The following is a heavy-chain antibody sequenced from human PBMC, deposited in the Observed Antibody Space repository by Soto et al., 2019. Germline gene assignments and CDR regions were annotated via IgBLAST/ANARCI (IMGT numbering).Heavy chain of an antibody. V-gene: IGHV3-30*18. D-gene: IGHD2-21*02. CDR1: GFTFSSYG. J-gene: IGHJ2*01. CDR2: ISYDGSNK. CDR3: AKDSTVVVTAIGYWSFDL. Sequence: QVQLVESGGGVVQPGRSLRLSCAASGFTFSSYGMHWVRQAPVNGLEWVAVISYDGSNKYYADSVKGRFTISRDNSKNKLYLKMKSLRAEDTAVYYCAKDSTVVVTAIGYWSFDLWGRGTLVTVSS.